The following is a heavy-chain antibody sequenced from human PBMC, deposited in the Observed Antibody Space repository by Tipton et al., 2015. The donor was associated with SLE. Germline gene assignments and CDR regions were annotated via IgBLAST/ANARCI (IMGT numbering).Heavy chain of an antibody. Sequence: TLSLTCAVYGGPFSGYQWRWIRQSPGKGLEWIGDINHSGSTNYNPSLKSRVTISVDTSKNQFSLRLRSVTAADTAVYYCARVPGLERSYYYNYYMDVWGKGTTVTVSS. CDR1: GGPFSGYQ. V-gene: IGHV4-34*01. J-gene: IGHJ6*03. CDR2: INHSGST. CDR3: ARVPGLERSYYYNYYMDV. D-gene: IGHD1-1*01.